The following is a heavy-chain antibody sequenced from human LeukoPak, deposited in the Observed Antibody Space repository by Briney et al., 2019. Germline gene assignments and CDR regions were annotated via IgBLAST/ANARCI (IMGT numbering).Heavy chain of an antibody. D-gene: IGHD3-10*01. CDR3: AHRGDINMVRGVSPIRGWFDP. CDR2: IYWNDDK. V-gene: IGHV2-5*01. Sequence: VSGPTLVKPTQTLTLTCTFSGFSLSTSGVGVGWIRQPPGKALEWLAVIYWNDDKRYSPVLKSRLTITKDTSKNQVVLTMTNMDPVDTATYYCAHRGDINMVRGVSPIRGWFDPWGQGTLVTVSS. J-gene: IGHJ5*02. CDR1: GFSLSTSGVG.